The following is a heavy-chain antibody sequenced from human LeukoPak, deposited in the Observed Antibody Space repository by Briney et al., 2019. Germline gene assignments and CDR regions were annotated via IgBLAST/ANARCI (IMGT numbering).Heavy chain of an antibody. CDR2: INHSGST. Sequence: PSETLSLTCAVYGGSFSGYYWSWIRQPPGKGLEWIGEINHSGSTNYNPSLKSRVTISVDTSKNQFSLKLSSVTAADTAVYYCARGDYDYVWGSYRFDSYFDYWGQGTLVTVSS. D-gene: IGHD3-16*02. J-gene: IGHJ4*02. CDR1: GGSFSGYY. CDR3: ARGDYDYVWGSYRFDSYFDY. V-gene: IGHV4-34*01.